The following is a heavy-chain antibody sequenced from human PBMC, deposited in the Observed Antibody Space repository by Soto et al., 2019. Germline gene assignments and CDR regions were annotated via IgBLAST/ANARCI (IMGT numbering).Heavy chain of an antibody. J-gene: IGHJ3*02. D-gene: IGHD1-20*01. CDR2: INSDGSST. CDR3: ARSAAIYNWNDVNGNFAFDI. Sequence: GESLKISCAASGFTFSSYWMHWVRQAPGKGLVWVSRINSDGSSTSYADSVKGRFTISRDNAKNTLYLQMNSLRAEDTAVYYCARSAAIYNWNDVNGNFAFDIWGQGTMVTVSS. V-gene: IGHV3-74*01. CDR1: GFTFSSYW.